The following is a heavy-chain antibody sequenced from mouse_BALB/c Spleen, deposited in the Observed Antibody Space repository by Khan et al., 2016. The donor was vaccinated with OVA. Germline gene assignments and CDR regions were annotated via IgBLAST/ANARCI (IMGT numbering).Heavy chain of an antibody. V-gene: IGHV3-2*02. Sequence: EVELVESGPGLLKPSQSLSLTCTVTGYSITSDYACNWLRQFPGNQLEWMAYISYSASTTYRPSLRSRISITRDTSKNPFFLQLNSVTSEDTATYYCAGGRLLLRYRDYFDYWGQGTTLTVSS. J-gene: IGHJ2*01. CDR3: AGGRLLLRYRDYFDY. CDR1: GYSITSDYA. D-gene: IGHD1-1*01. CDR2: ISYSAST.